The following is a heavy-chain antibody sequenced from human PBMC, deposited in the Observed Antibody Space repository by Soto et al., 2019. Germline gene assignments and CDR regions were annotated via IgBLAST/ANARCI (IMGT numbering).Heavy chain of an antibody. CDR2: TYYRSRWYN. V-gene: IGHV6-1*01. D-gene: IGHD4-17*01. CDR1: GDSVSSYSAA. CDR3: ARGATVNDYYYYYMDV. Sequence: SQTLALTCAISGDSVSSYSAAWNWIRQTPSRGLEWLGRTYYRSRWYNDYAVSVKSRITINPDTSKNQFSLQLNSVTPEDTAVYYCARGATVNDYYYYYMDVWGKGTTVTVSS. J-gene: IGHJ6*03.